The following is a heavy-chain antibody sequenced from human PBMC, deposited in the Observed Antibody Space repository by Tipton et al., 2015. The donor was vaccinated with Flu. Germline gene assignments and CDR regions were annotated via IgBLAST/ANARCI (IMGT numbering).Heavy chain of an antibody. Sequence: TLSLTCSVSGGSMTSYYWGWIRQPPGKGLEWIAYSYYSGSTKYNPTLKSRVTMSVDMSNKEFSLKLTSLTAADTAVYYCARGGLTSYLIDYWGHGTLVTVSS. J-gene: IGHJ4*01. D-gene: IGHD2-21*02. CDR1: GGSMTSYY. V-gene: IGHV4-59*01. CDR2: SYYSGST. CDR3: ARGGLTSYLIDY.